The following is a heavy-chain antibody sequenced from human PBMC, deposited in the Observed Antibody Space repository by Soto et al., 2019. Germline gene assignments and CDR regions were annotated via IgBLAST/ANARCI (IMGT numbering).Heavy chain of an antibody. CDR2: TYYRSKWYN. D-gene: IGHD6-13*01. V-gene: IGHV6-1*01. Sequence: SQTLSLTCVISGDSVSSNSAAWNWIRQSPSRGLEWLGRTYYRSKWYNDYAVSVKSRITINPDTSKNQFSLQLNSVTPEDTAVYYCARDRPPSIRYSSSWYGDNYYYGMDVWGQGTTVTVSS. CDR1: GDSVSSNSAA. J-gene: IGHJ6*02. CDR3: ARDRPPSIRYSSSWYGDNYYYGMDV.